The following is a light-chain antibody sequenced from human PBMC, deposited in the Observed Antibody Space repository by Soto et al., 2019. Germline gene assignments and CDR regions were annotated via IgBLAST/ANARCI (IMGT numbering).Light chain of an antibody. Sequence: DVVMTQSPLSLPVTLGQPASISCKSSQSLLHITGETYLNWFQQRPGQSPRRLIYKVSNRDSGVPERFSGSGSGTDFTLKISRVEAEDVGVYYCMQGTHWPRTFGQGTKVDIK. CDR2: KVS. CDR3: MQGTHWPRT. V-gene: IGKV2-30*02. J-gene: IGKJ1*01. CDR1: QSLLHITGETY.